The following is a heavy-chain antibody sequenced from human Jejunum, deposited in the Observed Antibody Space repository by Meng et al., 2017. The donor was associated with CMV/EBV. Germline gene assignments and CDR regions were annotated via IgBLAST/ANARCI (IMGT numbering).Heavy chain of an antibody. D-gene: IGHD2/OR15-2a*01. J-gene: IGHJ4*02. CDR3: ARYGLVIGKFEY. Sequence: QVQLVQSGSALKKPGASVKVSCKASGYSFTDYAINWMRQAPGQGPEWMGWINTNTGNPMYARGFTGRFVFSLDSSVSTAYVEISGLKAEDTAVYYCARYGLVIGKFEYWGQGTLVTVSS. V-gene: IGHV7-4-1*02. CDR2: INTNTGNP. CDR1: GYSFTDYA.